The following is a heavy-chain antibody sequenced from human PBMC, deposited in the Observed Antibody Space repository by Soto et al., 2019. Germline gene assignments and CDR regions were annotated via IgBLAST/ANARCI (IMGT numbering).Heavy chain of an antibody. CDR1: GGSISSGYYF. J-gene: IGHJ6*02. CDR2: IYYSGNT. V-gene: IGHV4-30-4*01. Sequence: PLETRSLACSVSGGSISSGYYFWSWIRQPPGKGLEWIGNIYYSGNTYYNPSIKSRLIISIDTSKNQFSLQVGSVTAADTAVYYWASSSLYGMDGWGQGTTVT. CDR3: ASSSLYGMDG.